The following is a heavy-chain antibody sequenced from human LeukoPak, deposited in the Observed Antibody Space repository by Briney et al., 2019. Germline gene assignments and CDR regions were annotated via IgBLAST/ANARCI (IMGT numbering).Heavy chain of an antibody. J-gene: IGHJ4*02. Sequence: SETLSLTCTVSGGSISSSSYYWSWIRQPPGKGLEWIGEINHSGSTNYNPSLKSRVTISVDTSKNQFSLKLSSVTAADTAVYYCARGLNYDFWSGYPAYWGQGTLVTVSS. CDR1: GGSISSSSYY. V-gene: IGHV4-39*07. CDR2: INHSGST. CDR3: ARGLNYDFWSGYPAY. D-gene: IGHD3-3*01.